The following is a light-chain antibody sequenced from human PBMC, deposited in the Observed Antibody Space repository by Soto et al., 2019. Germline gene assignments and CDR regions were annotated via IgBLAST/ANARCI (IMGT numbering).Light chain of an antibody. CDR3: KQDDNWPPYT. V-gene: IGKV3-15*01. Sequence: EIVMTQSPATLSVSPGERATLSCRASQSVSSNLPWYQQKPGQAPRLLMYGASTRATGIPARFSGSGSGTEFTLTISRLQSEDFTVYYCKQDDNWPPYTCGQGTELEIK. CDR2: GAS. J-gene: IGKJ2*01. CDR1: QSVSSN.